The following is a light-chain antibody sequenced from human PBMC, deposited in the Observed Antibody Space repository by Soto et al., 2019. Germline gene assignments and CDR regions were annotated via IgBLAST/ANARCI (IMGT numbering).Light chain of an antibody. CDR1: SSDVGGYNY. Sequence: QSVLTQPASVSGSPGQSITISCTGTSSDVGGYNYVSWYQQHPGKAPKLMIYDVSNRPSGVSNRFAGSKSGNTASLTISGLQAEDGAYYYCSSYTSSSTLVVFGGGTKLTVL. CDR2: DVS. J-gene: IGLJ2*01. V-gene: IGLV2-14*01. CDR3: SSYTSSSTLVV.